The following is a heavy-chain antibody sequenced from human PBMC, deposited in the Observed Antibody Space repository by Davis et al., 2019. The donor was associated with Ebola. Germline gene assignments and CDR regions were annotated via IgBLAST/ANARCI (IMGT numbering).Heavy chain of an antibody. V-gene: IGHV5-51*01. CDR2: IYPGDSDT. D-gene: IGHD6-13*01. CDR1: RYSFTGYW. Sequence: GESLKISCKGSRYSFTGYWIGWVRQMPGKGLEWMGIIYPGDSDTRYSPSFQGQVTISADKSISTAYLQWSSLKASDTAMYYCARHPVSYSSSWNYYYYGMDVWGQGTTVTVSS. CDR3: ARHPVSYSSSWNYYYYGMDV. J-gene: IGHJ6*02.